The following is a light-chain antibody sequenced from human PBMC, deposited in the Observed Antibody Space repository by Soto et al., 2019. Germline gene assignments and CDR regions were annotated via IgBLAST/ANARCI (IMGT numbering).Light chain of an antibody. V-gene: IGLV1-51*01. CDR2: DDN. CDR3: GSWDSSLSAYV. CDR1: SCNIGGNS. Sequence: QSVLTQPRSVSAAPGQKVTISCSGSSCNIGGNSVSWYQQLPGTAPKLLIYDDNKRPSGIPDRFSGSKSGTSATLGITGFQTGDEADYYCGSWDSSLSAYVFGTGTKVTVL. J-gene: IGLJ1*01.